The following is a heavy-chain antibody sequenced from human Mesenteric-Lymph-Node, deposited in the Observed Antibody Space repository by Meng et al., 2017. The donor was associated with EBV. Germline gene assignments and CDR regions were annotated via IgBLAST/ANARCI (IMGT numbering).Heavy chain of an antibody. V-gene: IGHV3-11*01. CDR3: AGHYDYISP. CDR1: GFTFSDYY. CDR2: ISDSGSTV. J-gene: IGHJ4*02. Sequence: VRLVESGGGLVKPGGSLRLSCAASGFTFSDYYMSWIRQAPGKGLEWISYISDSGSTVYYADSVKGRFTISRDNARDTLYLQMNSLRAEDTAVYYCAGHYDYISPWGQGTLVTVSS. D-gene: IGHD3-16*01.